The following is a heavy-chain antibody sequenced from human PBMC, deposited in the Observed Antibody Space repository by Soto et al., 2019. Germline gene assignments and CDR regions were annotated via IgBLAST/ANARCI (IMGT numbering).Heavy chain of an antibody. V-gene: IGHV3-23*01. CDR3: AKDRREGGNYGFHSDF. CDR2: SSATGAGT. CDR1: GFTFSSYG. Sequence: GGSLRLSCAASGFTFSSYGMTWVRQAPGKGLEWVSFSSATGAGTYYADSVKGRFTISRDNSKNTLYLQMTSLRADDTAVYYCAKDRREGGNYGFHSDFWGQGALVTVSS. J-gene: IGHJ4*02. D-gene: IGHD1-7*01.